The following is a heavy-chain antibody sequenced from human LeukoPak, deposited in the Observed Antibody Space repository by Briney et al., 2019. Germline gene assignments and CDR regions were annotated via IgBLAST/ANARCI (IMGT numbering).Heavy chain of an antibody. CDR1: GFTFSSYW. D-gene: IGHD3-22*01. J-gene: IGHJ4*02. V-gene: IGHV3-66*02. Sequence: GGSLRLSCAASGFTFSSYWMHWVRQAPGKGLEWVSVIYSGGSTYYADSVKGRFTISRDNAKNSVYLQMNSLRAEDTAVYYCARDPFNAYYYDSSGYGFDYWGQGTLVTVSS. CDR3: ARDPFNAYYYDSSGYGFDY. CDR2: IYSGGST.